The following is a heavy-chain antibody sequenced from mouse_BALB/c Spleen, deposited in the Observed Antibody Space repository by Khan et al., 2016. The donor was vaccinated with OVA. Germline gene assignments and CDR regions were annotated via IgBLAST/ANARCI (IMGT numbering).Heavy chain of an antibody. J-gene: IGHJ3*01. CDR2: IWAGGST. D-gene: IGHD1-1*01. Sequence: QVQLKQSGPGLVAPSQSLSITCTVSGFSLTNYGVHWVRQPPREGLEWLGVIWAGGSTNYNSALMSRLSISKEKFKSSVFLKMNSLQTNDTAMYSCARPYYGSAWFAYWGQGTLVTVSA. CDR1: GFSLTNYG. CDR3: ARPYYGSAWFAY. V-gene: IGHV2-9*02.